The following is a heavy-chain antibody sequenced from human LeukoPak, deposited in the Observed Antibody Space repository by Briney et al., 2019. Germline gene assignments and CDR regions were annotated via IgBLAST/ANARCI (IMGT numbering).Heavy chain of an antibody. V-gene: IGHV3-74*01. Sequence: GGSLRLSCEASGFTFNGHWMHWVRQDPGKGLVWVSFINPDGSTTNYADSVKGRFTISRDNAKNALYLQMNSLRAEDTAVYYCAKDLHYGSADYWGQGTLVTVSS. CDR1: GFTFNGHW. CDR2: INPDGSTT. CDR3: AKDLHYGSADY. D-gene: IGHD3-10*01. J-gene: IGHJ4*02.